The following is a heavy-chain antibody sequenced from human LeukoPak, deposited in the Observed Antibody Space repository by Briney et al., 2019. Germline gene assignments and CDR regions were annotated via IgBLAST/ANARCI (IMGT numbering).Heavy chain of an antibody. CDR1: GFTFNEYG. CDR2: INWNGGST. D-gene: IGHD6-19*01. V-gene: IGHV3-20*04. CDR3: ARYIAVAGAKFFDY. Sequence: GGSLRLSCAASGFTFNEYGMSCVRQAPGKGLEWVSGINWNGGSTGYADSVKGRFTISRDNAKNTLYLQMNSLRAEDTALYYCARYIAVAGAKFFDYWGQGTLVTVSS. J-gene: IGHJ4*02.